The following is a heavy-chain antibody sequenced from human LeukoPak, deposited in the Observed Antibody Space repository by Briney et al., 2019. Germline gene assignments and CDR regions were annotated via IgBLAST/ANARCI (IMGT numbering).Heavy chain of an antibody. CDR3: ARSYSSSLYFDY. D-gene: IGHD6-6*01. Sequence: SETLSLTCTVSGGSIGSSSYYWGWIRQPPGKGLEWIGSIYYSGSTYYNPSLKSRVTISVDTSKNQFSLKLSSVTAADTAVYYCARSYSSSLYFDYWGQGTLVTVSS. V-gene: IGHV4-39*07. J-gene: IGHJ4*02. CDR2: IYYSGST. CDR1: GGSIGSSSYY.